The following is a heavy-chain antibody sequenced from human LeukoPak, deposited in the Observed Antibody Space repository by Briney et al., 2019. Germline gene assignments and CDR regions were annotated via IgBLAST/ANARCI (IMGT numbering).Heavy chain of an antibody. V-gene: IGHV3-74*01. CDR2: INTDGSST. CDR3: ASDILYYDFWSGLLS. J-gene: IGHJ5*02. CDR1: GFTFSSYW. Sequence: PGGSLRLSCAASGFTFSSYWMHWVRQAPGKGLVWVSRINTDGSSTSYADSVKGRFTISRDNAKNTLYLQMNSLRAEDTAVYYCASDILYYDFWSGLLSWGQGTLVTVSS. D-gene: IGHD3-3*01.